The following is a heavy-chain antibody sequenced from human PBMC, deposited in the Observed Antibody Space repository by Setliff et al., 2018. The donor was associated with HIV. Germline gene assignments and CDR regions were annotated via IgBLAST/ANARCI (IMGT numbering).Heavy chain of an antibody. CDR1: GGSFGGYY. J-gene: IGHJ4*02. CDR2: INHHKHT. CDR3: AREGRFTYGLKADY. Sequence: PSETLSLTCVVYGGSFGGYYWSWIRQPPGKGLEWIGEINHHKHTNYNPSLKSRVTMSVDTSKNQFSLKLSSVTAADTALYYCAREGRFTYGLKADYWGQGTLVTVSS. D-gene: IGHD3-10*01. V-gene: IGHV4-34*01.